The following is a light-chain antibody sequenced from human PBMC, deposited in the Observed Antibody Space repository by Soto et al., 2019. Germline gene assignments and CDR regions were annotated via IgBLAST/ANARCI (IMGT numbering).Light chain of an antibody. CDR1: QSVLYSSNNKNY. CDR3: KKYYTNPQVT. CDR2: WAS. J-gene: IGKJ5*01. V-gene: IGKV4-1*01. Sequence: DIVMTQSPDSLAVSLGERATINCKSSQSVLYSSNNKNYLAWYQHKPGQPPRLLIYWASTRESGVPDRFSGSGYGTDFTLTISSLQAEDVAVYYCKKYYTNPQVTFGQGTRLEIK.